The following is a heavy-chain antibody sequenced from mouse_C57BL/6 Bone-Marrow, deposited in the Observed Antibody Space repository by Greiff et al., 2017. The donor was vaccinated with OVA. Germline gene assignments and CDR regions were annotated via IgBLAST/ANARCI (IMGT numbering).Heavy chain of an antibody. CDR2: IRNKANNHAT. CDR3: NMVTTTEFAY. V-gene: IGHV6-6*01. J-gene: IGHJ3*01. Sequence: EVMLVESGGGLVQPGGSMKLSCAASGFTFSDAWMDWVRQSPEKGLEWVAEIRNKANNHATYYAESVKGRFTISRDDSKSSVYLQMNSLRAEDTGIYYCNMVTTTEFAYWGQGTLVTVSA. CDR1: GFTFSDAW. D-gene: IGHD2-2*01.